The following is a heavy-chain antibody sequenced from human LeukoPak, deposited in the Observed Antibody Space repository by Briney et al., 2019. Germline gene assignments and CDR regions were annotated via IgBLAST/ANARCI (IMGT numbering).Heavy chain of an antibody. D-gene: IGHD2-15*01. CDR2: IYFSGST. CDR1: GGSVSSGSYY. J-gene: IGHJ6*02. V-gene: IGHV4-61*01. CDR3: AREKEVSSIVVGMDV. Sequence: SETLSLTCTVSGGSVSSGSYYWSWIRQPPGQGLEWIGYIYFSGSTNYNPSLKSRVTISVDTSKNQFSLKLSSVTAADTAVYYCAREKEVSSIVVGMDVWGQGTTVTVSS.